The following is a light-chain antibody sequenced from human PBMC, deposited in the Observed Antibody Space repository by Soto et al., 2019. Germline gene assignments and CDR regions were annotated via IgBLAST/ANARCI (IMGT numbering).Light chain of an antibody. CDR1: QSVSSY. Sequence: EIVLTQSPGTLSLSPGERATLSCRASQSVSSYLTWYQQKPGQAPRLLIYDASNRATGIPARFSGSGSGTDFTLTISSLEPEDFAVYYCQKRSNWPPTCGQGTRREIK. CDR3: QKRSNWPPT. CDR2: DAS. V-gene: IGKV3-11*01. J-gene: IGKJ5*01.